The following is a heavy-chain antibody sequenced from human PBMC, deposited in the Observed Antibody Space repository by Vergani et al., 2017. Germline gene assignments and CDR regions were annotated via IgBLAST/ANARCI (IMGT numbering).Heavy chain of an antibody. CDR1: GGSISSYY. V-gene: IGHV4-4*07. J-gene: IGHJ5*02. CDR3: AREIRLTRIVGALGWFDP. CDR2: IYTSGST. D-gene: IGHD1-26*01. Sequence: QVQLQESGPGLVKPSETLSLTCTVSGGSISSYYWSWIRQPAGKGLEWIGRIYTSGSTNYNPSLKSRVTMSVDTSKNQFSLKLSSVTAADTAVYYCAREIRLTRIVGALGWFDPWGQGTLVTVSS.